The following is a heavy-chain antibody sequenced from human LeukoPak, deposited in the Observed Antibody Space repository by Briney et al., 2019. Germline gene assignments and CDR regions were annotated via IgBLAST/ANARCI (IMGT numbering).Heavy chain of an antibody. CDR1: GVTFSDYY. CDR3: EFGDARKYYYYGMDV. V-gene: IGHV3-11*01. J-gene: IGHJ6*02. CDR2: ISSSGSTI. D-gene: IGHD4-17*01. Sequence: GGSLRLSCAASGVTFSDYYMSWIRQAPGKGLEWVSYISSSGSTIYYADSVKGRFTISRDNAKNSLYLQMNSLRAEDTAVYYCEFGDARKYYYYGMDVWGQGTTVTVSS.